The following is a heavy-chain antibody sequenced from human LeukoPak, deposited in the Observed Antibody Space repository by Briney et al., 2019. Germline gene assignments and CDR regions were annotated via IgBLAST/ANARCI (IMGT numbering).Heavy chain of an antibody. D-gene: IGHD2-2*02. CDR1: GFTFSSYS. J-gene: IGHJ6*02. CDR2: ISSNTKYI. Sequence: PGGSLRLSCAASGFTFSSYSMNWVRQAPGKGLEWVSSISSNTKYIYYADSVKGRFTISRDSAKNSLYLQMNSLRAEDTAVYYCARAYPYYYYGMDVWGQGTTVTVSS. V-gene: IGHV3-21*01. CDR3: ARAYPYYYYGMDV.